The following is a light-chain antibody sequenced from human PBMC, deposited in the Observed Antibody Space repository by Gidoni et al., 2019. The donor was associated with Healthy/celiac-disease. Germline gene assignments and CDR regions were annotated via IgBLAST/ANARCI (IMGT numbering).Light chain of an antibody. CDR1: QDISNY. J-gene: IGKJ2*01. CDR3: QQYDNLPYT. CDR2: NAS. Sequence: QITDSLYSLSASVGDRVTITCQASQDISNYLNWYQQKPGKAPKLLIYNASNLETGVPSRFSGSGSGTDFTFTISSLQPEDIATYYCQQYDNLPYTFGQGTKLEIK. V-gene: IGKV1-33*01.